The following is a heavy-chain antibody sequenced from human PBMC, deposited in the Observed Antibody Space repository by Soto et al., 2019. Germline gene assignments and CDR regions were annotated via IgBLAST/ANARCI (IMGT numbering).Heavy chain of an antibody. D-gene: IGHD2-2*01. Sequence: ASVKVSCKASGYTFTSYAMHWVRQAPGQRLEWMGWINAGNGNTKYSQKFQGRVTITRDTSASTAYMELSSLRSEDTAVYYFACDQLLPYYYYGMDVWGQGTTVTVSS. CDR3: ACDQLLPYYYYGMDV. CDR1: GYTFTSYA. CDR2: INAGNGNT. V-gene: IGHV1-3*01. J-gene: IGHJ6*02.